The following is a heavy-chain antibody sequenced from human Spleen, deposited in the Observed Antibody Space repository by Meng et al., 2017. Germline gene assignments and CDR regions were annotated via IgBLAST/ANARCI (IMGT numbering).Heavy chain of an antibody. D-gene: IGHD6-19*01. Sequence: QVPLQESGPGLVKPSGTLSLTCVVSGGSSSSIDWWSWVRQPPGKGLEWIGEIYHGGDTNYNPSLKSRVTIAIDKSKNQFSLKLSSVTAADTAVYYCASWIYSCGWQWGQGALVTVSS. CDR1: GGSSSSIDW. CDR2: IYHGGDT. J-gene: IGHJ4*02. CDR3: ASWIYSCGWQ. V-gene: IGHV4/OR15-8*02.